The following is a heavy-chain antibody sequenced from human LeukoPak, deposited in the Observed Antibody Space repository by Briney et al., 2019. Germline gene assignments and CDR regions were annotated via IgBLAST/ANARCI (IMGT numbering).Heavy chain of an antibody. D-gene: IGHD5-12*01. V-gene: IGHV3-21*01. Sequence: GGSLRLSCAASGFTFSSYSMNWVRQAPGKGLEWVSSISSSSSYIYYADSVKGRFTISRDNAKNSLYLQMNSLRAEDTAVYYCAREDSGYDSNFDYWGQRTLVTVSS. J-gene: IGHJ4*02. CDR1: GFTFSSYS. CDR2: ISSSSSYI. CDR3: AREDSGYDSNFDY.